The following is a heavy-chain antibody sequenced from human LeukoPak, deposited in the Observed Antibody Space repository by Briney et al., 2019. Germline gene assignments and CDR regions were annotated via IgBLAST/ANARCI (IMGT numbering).Heavy chain of an antibody. V-gene: IGHV3-23*01. CDR1: GFTFSSYA. CDR3: AKNEYDILTGYDY. Sequence: GGSLRLSCAASGFTFSSYAMSWVRQAPGKGLEWVSAISGSGGSTYYADSVKGRFTISRDNSKNTLYLQMNNLRAEDTAVYYCAKNEYDILTGYDYWGQGTLVTVSS. J-gene: IGHJ4*02. CDR2: ISGSGGST. D-gene: IGHD3-9*01.